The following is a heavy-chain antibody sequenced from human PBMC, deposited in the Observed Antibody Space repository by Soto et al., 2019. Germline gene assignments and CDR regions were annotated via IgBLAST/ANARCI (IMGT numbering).Heavy chain of an antibody. D-gene: IGHD5-18*01. J-gene: IGHJ5*02. CDR3: AKGGYSYGLVSFDP. CDR2: ISGSGGST. Sequence: GGSLRLSCASSGFTFSSYAMIWVRQAPGKGLEWVSAISGSGGSTYYADSVKGRFTISRDNSKNTLYLQMNSLRAEDTAVYYCAKGGYSYGLVSFDPWGQGTLVTVSS. CDR1: GFTFSSYA. V-gene: IGHV3-23*01.